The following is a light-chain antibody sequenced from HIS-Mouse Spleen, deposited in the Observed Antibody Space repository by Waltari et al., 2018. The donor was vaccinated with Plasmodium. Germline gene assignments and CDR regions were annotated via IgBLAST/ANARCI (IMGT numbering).Light chain of an antibody. CDR1: QSLVHSDGNTY. V-gene: IGKV2-30*02. J-gene: IGKJ3*01. CDR3: MQGTHWPPGLT. Sequence: DVVMTPSPLSLPVTLGQPASISCRSSQSLVHSDGNTYLNWFQQRPGQSPRRLIYKVSNRDSGVPDRFSGSGSGTDFTLKISRVEAEDVGVYYCMQGTHWPPGLTFGPGTKVDIK. CDR2: KVS.